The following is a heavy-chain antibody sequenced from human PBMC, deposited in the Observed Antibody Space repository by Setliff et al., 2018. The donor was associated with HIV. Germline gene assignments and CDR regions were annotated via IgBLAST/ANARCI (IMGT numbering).Heavy chain of an antibody. Sequence: ASVKVSCKISGYTLTEVSMHWVRQAPGQGLEWMGWINPNSGDTKYSQHFEGRVTMTRDTSISTAYMELSSLTSEDTAVYYCARGGGSSYLYHSRGSEYFQYWGQGALVTVSS. CDR3: ARGGGSSYLYHSRGSEYFQY. CDR1: GYTLTEVS. CDR2: INPNSGDT. J-gene: IGHJ1*01. D-gene: IGHD3-22*01. V-gene: IGHV1-2*02.